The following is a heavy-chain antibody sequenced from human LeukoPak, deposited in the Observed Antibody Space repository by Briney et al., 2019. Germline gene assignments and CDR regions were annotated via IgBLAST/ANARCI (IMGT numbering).Heavy chain of an antibody. D-gene: IGHD3-10*01. CDR2: INHSGST. V-gene: IGHV4-34*01. J-gene: IGHJ4*02. CDR3: ARGLRRYYFDY. CDR1: GGSFSGYY. Sequence: SETLSLTCAVYGGSFSGYYWSWIRQPPGKGLEWIGEINHSGSTNYNPSLKSRVTISVDTSKNQFSLKLSSVTAADAAVYYCARGLRRYYFDYWGQGTLVTVSS.